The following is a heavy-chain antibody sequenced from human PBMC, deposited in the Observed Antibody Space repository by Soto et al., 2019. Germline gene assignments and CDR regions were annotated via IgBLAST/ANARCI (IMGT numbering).Heavy chain of an antibody. CDR1: GGSISSKSYS. J-gene: IGHJ6*02. D-gene: IGHD2-2*01. CDR2: FYYSENT. V-gene: IGHV4-39*01. CDR3: AKLAGYCSGNSCHGDYAMDV. Sequence: PETLSLTCSVSGGSISSKSYSWGWIRQPPGKGLEWIVTFYYSENTHDTPSLKSRVTISVDTSKNQFSLKLSSVTAADTAVYYCAKLAGYCSGNSCHGDYAMDVWGQGTTVTVSS.